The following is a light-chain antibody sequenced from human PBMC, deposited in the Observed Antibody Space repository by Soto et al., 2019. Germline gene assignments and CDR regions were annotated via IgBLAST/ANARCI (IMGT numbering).Light chain of an antibody. CDR3: SSYAGANRV. Sequence: QSALTPPPSASGSPGQSVPISCTGTSSDVGANNYVSWYQQHPGKAPKLMIYEVTKRPSGVPDRFSGSKSGNTASLTVSGLQAEDEADYYCSSYAGANRVFGTGTKVTVL. J-gene: IGLJ1*01. V-gene: IGLV2-8*01. CDR2: EVT. CDR1: SSDVGANNY.